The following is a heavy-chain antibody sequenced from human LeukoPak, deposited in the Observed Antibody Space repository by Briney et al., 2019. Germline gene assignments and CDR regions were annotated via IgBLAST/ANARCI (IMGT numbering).Heavy chain of an antibody. CDR3: ARDHYDGVGGFDY. D-gene: IGHD3-22*01. CDR1: GFTFSSYW. CDR2: IKQDGSEK. V-gene: IGHV3-7*01. Sequence: PGGSLRLSCAASGFTFSSYWMSWVRQAPGKGLEWVANIKQDGSEKYYVDSVKGRFTISRDNAKNSVYLQMNSLRAEDTAVYYCARDHYDGVGGFDYWGQGTLVTVSS. J-gene: IGHJ4*02.